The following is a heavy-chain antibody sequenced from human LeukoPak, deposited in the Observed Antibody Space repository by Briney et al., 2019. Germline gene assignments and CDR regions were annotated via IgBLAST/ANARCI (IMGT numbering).Heavy chain of an antibody. D-gene: IGHD2-21*01. CDR1: GVSISVYY. CDR2: IDYTGST. Sequence: SVTLPLTCTVSGVSISVYYWSWIRQPPGKGLEGIAYIDYTGSTKYNPPLRSRVPISLDAPNNQIFLNLSSVTATDTAVYYCARPDSHLSAFDIWGQGTMVSVSS. J-gene: IGHJ3*02. V-gene: IGHV4-59*08. CDR3: ARPDSHLSAFDI.